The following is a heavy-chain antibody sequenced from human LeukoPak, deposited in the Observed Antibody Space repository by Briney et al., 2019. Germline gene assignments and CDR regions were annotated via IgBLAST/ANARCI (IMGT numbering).Heavy chain of an antibody. Sequence: PGGSLRLSCAASGFTFSSYSMNWVRQAPGKGLEWVSSISSSSSYIYYADSVKGRFTISRDKSKNTLYLQMNSLRAEDTAVYYCAKGTYSGSYTGFDYWGQGTLVTVSS. V-gene: IGHV3-21*04. J-gene: IGHJ4*02. CDR3: AKGTYSGSYTGFDY. D-gene: IGHD1-26*01. CDR2: ISSSSSYI. CDR1: GFTFSSYS.